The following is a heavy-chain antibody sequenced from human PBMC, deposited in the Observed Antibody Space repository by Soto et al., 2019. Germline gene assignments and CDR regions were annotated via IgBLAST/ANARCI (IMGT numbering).Heavy chain of an antibody. Sequence: QVQLVQSGVEVKKPGASVKVSCKASGYTFSSYHISWVRQAPGQGLEWMGWISGYNGNTNYAQKFQGRVTMTTDTSTSTAYMDLRSLRSNDTAMYYCARVSPAVGTVTNWYFDLWGRGTLVTVSS. CDR2: ISGYNGNT. J-gene: IGHJ2*01. CDR1: GYTFSSYH. CDR3: ARVSPAVGTVTNWYFDL. V-gene: IGHV1-18*01. D-gene: IGHD5-18*01.